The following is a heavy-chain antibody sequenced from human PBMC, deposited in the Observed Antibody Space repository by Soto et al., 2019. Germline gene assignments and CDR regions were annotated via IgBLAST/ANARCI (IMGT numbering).Heavy chain of an antibody. Sequence: ASVKVSYKASGYTFTSYGITWLRKAHGQGLEWMGWISAYNGNTNYAQKLQGRVTMTTDTSTSTAYMELRSLRSDDTAVYYCARRRYNWNDYYYYYLDVWGKGTTVTVSS. CDR1: GYTFTSYG. J-gene: IGHJ6*03. CDR3: ARRRYNWNDYYYYYLDV. D-gene: IGHD1-20*01. CDR2: ISAYNGNT. V-gene: IGHV1-18*01.